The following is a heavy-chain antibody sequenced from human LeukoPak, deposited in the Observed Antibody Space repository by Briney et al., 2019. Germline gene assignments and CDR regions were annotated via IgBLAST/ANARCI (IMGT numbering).Heavy chain of an antibody. CDR1: GGSFSTYL. CDR2: IIPLFGTA. V-gene: IGHV1-69*05. Sequence: VASVKVSCKASGGSFSTYLISWVRQAPGPGLDWMGGIIPLFGTANYAQKFQGRVTMTRDTSISTAYMELSRLRSDDTAVYYCARGGKAIFGVVIGWFDPWGQGTLVTVSS. J-gene: IGHJ5*02. D-gene: IGHD3-3*01. CDR3: ARGGKAIFGVVIGWFDP.